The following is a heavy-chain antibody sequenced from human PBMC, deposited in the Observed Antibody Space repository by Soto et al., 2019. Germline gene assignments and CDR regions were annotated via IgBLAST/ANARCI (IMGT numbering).Heavy chain of an antibody. CDR1: GDSISTFY. Sequence: SETLSLTCTVSGDSISTFYWSWIRQPPGKGLEWIGYIYYNGSTNYNPSLKSRVTMSVDTSKKQFSLKLSSVTAADTAVYYCARQRGNYFDYWGQGTLVTVSS. CDR2: IYYNGST. J-gene: IGHJ4*02. V-gene: IGHV4-59*01. D-gene: IGHD3-10*01. CDR3: ARQRGNYFDY.